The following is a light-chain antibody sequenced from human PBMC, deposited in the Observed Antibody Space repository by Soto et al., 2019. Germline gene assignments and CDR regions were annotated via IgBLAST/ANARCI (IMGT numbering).Light chain of an antibody. CDR1: RSNIGRNY. J-gene: IGLJ1*01. CDR2: EHN. V-gene: IGLV1-51*02. Sequence: QSVLTQPPSVSAAPGQKVTISCSGSRSNIGRNYVSWYQQFPGAAPKLLIYEHNKRPSGVPDRSSGSRSATSATLDITGPQAGDEADYYCAAGDTPGFFFGTGTKVTVL. CDR3: AAGDTPGFF.